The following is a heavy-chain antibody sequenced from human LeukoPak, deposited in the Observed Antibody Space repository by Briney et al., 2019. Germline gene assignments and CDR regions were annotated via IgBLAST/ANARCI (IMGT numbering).Heavy chain of an antibody. V-gene: IGHV4-61*02. Sequence: SQTLSLTCTVSGDSISSGRYYWTWLRQPAGKALEWIGRIHTSGGTNYSPSLKSRVPISRDTSKNQFSLRLTSVAAADTAVYYCVRDWDGDYFDYWGQGTLVSVSS. CDR2: IHTSGGT. CDR1: GDSISSGRYY. D-gene: IGHD4-17*01. CDR3: VRDWDGDYFDY. J-gene: IGHJ4*02.